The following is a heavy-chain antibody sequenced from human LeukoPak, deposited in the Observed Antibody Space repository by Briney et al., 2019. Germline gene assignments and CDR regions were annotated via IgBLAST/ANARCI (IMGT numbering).Heavy chain of an antibody. J-gene: IGHJ5*02. CDR3: ARGEVAATHFWFDP. V-gene: IGHV1-69*13. CDR1: GGTFSSYA. D-gene: IGHD2-15*01. Sequence: SVKVSCKASGGTFSSYAISWVRQAPGQGLEWMGGIIPIFGTANYAQKFQGRVTITADESTSTAYMELSSLRSEDTAVYYCARGEVAATHFWFDPWGQGTLVTVSS. CDR2: IIPIFGTA.